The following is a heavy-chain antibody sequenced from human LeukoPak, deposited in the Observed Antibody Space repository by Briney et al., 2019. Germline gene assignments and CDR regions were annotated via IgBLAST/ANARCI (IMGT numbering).Heavy chain of an antibody. CDR2: IDPSDSNT. CDR1: GYGFTTFW. Sequence: GESLKISCKGSGYGFTTFWISWVRQVPGKGLEWMGMIDPSDSNTNYSPSFQGHVTISADRSISTAFLQWSSLKASDSAMYYCARHFYDTNPSDYWGQGTLVTVAS. J-gene: IGHJ4*02. V-gene: IGHV5-10-1*01. D-gene: IGHD3-22*01. CDR3: ARHFYDTNPSDY.